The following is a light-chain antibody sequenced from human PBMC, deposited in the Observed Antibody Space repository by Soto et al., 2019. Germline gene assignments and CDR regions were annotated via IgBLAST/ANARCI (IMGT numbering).Light chain of an antibody. CDR3: SADSDIDTKV. Sequence: QSALTQPASVSGSPGQSITISCGGTSSDVGAYIYVSWYQQFPGKAPKLILYEVNNRPSGVSNRFSGSKSDTTASLTISGLQPEDEADYYCSADSDIDTKVFGTGTKVTVL. CDR1: SSDVGAYIY. V-gene: IGLV2-14*03. J-gene: IGLJ1*01. CDR2: EVN.